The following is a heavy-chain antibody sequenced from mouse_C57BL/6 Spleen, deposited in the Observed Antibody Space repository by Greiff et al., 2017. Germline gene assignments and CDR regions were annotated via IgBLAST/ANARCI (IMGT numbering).Heavy chain of an antibody. CDR2: IYPGDGDT. CDR3: ARGSNHWYFDV. D-gene: IGHD2-5*01. Sequence: VQLQQSGAELVKPGASVKISCKASGYAFSSYWMNWVKQRPGKGLEWIGQIYPGDGDTNYNGKVKGKATLTADKSSSTAYMQRSSLTSEDSAVYFCARGSNHWYFDVWGTGTTVTVSS. J-gene: IGHJ1*03. CDR1: GYAFSSYW. V-gene: IGHV1-80*01.